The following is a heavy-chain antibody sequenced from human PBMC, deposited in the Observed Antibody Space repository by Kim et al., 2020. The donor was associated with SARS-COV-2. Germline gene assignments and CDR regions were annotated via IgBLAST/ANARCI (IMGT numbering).Heavy chain of an antibody. D-gene: IGHD2-2*01. Sequence: RVTISVDTSKNQFSLKLRSVTAADTAVYYCARGGRGYCSSTSCAGFDYWGQGTLVTVSS. J-gene: IGHJ4*02. V-gene: IGHV4-34*01. CDR3: ARGGRGYCSSTSCAGFDY.